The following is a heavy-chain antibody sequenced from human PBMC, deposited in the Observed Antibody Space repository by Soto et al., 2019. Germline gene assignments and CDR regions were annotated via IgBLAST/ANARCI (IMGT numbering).Heavy chain of an antibody. Sequence: QVQLVESGGGVVQPGRSLRLSCVASQFNFNNYGMYWVRQAPGKGLEWVASIWYDGSNEHYADSVKGRFTISTDNSKNTLNQQMNSLRAEDTAVYYCARDDLQWQYYYYGMDVWGQGTTVTVSS. CDR1: QFNFNNYG. J-gene: IGHJ6*02. CDR2: IWYDGSNE. V-gene: IGHV3-33*01. D-gene: IGHD3-10*01. CDR3: ARDDLQWQYYYYGMDV.